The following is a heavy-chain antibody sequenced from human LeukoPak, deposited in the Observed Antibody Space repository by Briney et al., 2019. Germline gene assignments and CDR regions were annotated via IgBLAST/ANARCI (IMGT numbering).Heavy chain of an antibody. D-gene: IGHD3-10*01. Sequence: ASVKVSCKTSGYTFSSYDINWVRQATGRGREWMGWMNPNSGETGFAQNFQGRVTLAKKTSITTAYMELSSLRSEDTAVYYCARGDPSGFYPWGQGTLVTVSS. V-gene: IGHV1-8*01. CDR1: GYTFSSYD. CDR3: ARGDPSGFYP. CDR2: MNPNSGET. J-gene: IGHJ5*02.